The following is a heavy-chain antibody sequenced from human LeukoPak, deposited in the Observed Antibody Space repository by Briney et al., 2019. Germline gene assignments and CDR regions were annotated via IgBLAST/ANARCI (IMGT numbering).Heavy chain of an antibody. CDR1: AYSISSGYY. Sequence: SETLSLTCTVAAYSISSGYYWGCIRQPPGKGLEWIGTIYRSGSTYYNPSLKSRVTMSIDPSKNQLSLTLTSVTAADPAVYYCARGGRGYYDFLDYWGQGTLVSVSS. CDR3: ARGGRGYYDFLDY. V-gene: IGHV4-38-2*02. D-gene: IGHD3-22*01. J-gene: IGHJ4*02. CDR2: IYRSGST.